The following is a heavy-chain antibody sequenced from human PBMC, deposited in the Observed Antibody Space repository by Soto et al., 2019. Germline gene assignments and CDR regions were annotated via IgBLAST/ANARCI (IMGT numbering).Heavy chain of an antibody. D-gene: IGHD1-26*01. CDR1: GFTFSSYS. CDR2: IGSSSSYI. CDR3: ARDQVRVVGATTGRHYYYYGMDV. J-gene: IGHJ6*02. Sequence: PGGSLRLSCAASGFTFSSYSMNWVRQAPGKGLEWVSSIGSSSSYIYYADSVKGRFTISRDNAKNSLYLQMNSLRAEDTAVYYCARDQVRVVGATTGRHYYYYGMDVWGQGTTVTVSS. V-gene: IGHV3-21*01.